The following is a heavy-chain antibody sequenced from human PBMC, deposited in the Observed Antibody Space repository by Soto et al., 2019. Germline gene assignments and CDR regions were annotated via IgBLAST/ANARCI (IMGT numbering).Heavy chain of an antibody. J-gene: IGHJ6*02. CDR1: GFTFSSYG. V-gene: IGHV3-33*01. D-gene: IGHD2-15*01. CDR3: ARDPGVDYNYNMDV. Sequence: QVQLVESGGGVVQPGRSLRLSCAASGFTFSSYGMHWVRQAPGKGLEWVAVIWYDGRNKYYADSVKGRFTISRDNSKNTLYLQMNSLRAEDTAVYYCARDPGVDYNYNMDVWGQGTKVTVSS. CDR2: IWYDGRNK.